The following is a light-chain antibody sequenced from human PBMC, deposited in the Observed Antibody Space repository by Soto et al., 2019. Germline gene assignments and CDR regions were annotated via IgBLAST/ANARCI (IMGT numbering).Light chain of an antibody. CDR3: QKYTRAPFT. V-gene: IGKV1-27*01. CDR2: AAS. J-gene: IGKJ3*01. Sequence: DIQMTQSPSSLSAAVGDRVTITCRASQGIDTYLAWYQQKPGKVPKLLIYAASTLQSGVPSRFSGSGSRTDFTLTISSLQPEDVATYYCQKYTRAPFTFGPGTKVDIK. CDR1: QGIDTY.